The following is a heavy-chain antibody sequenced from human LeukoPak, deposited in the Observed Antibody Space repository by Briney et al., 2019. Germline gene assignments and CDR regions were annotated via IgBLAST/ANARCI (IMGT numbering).Heavy chain of an antibody. Sequence: ASVKLSFTCSVYTFTVYYMHWVRHAPRQGLEWVGCIHPNSGGTNYAQKFQGRVTKTRDMSTSTVYMELSSVRYEDTAVYYCARCGNVGTAMDWFDLWGQGTRVTVSS. J-gene: IGHJ5*02. CDR1: VYTFTVYY. CDR2: IHPNSGGT. D-gene: IGHD5-18*01. CDR3: ARCGNVGTAMDWFDL. V-gene: IGHV1-2*02.